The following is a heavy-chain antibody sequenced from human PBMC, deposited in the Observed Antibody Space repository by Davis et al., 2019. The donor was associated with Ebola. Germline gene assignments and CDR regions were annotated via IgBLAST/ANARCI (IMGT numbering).Heavy chain of an antibody. CDR1: GYTFNSHG. V-gene: IGHV1-18*01. J-gene: IGHJ4*02. CDR3: ARGRNGGWDFDY. Sequence: ASVKVSCKASGYTFNSHGISWVRQAPGQGLEWMAWISAYNGHTNYAQKFQGRLTLTTDTSRSTAYKELRSLTSDDTAEYFCARGRNGGWDFDYWGQGTLVTVSS. D-gene: IGHD6-19*01. CDR2: ISAYNGHT.